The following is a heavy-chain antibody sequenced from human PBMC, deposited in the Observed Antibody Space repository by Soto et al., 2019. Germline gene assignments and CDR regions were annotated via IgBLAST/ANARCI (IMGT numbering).Heavy chain of an antibody. D-gene: IGHD3-22*01. V-gene: IGHV4-59*01. Sequence: QVQLQESGPGLVKPSETLSLTCSVSGGSISSYYWSWIRQSPGKGLEWIGYIYSSGSTNYNPSLKSRVTISVDPSKNQFSLKLSSVTAADTAVYYCARDLPPSYDSSGYSVFDIWGQGTMVTVSS. CDR2: IYSSGST. J-gene: IGHJ3*02. CDR1: GGSISSYY. CDR3: ARDLPPSYDSSGYSVFDI.